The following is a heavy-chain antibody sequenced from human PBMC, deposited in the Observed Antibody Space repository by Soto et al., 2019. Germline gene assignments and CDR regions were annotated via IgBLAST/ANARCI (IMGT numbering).Heavy chain of an antibody. D-gene: IGHD3-3*01. CDR3: ARSSRFLEWLLSPKWFDP. CDR1: GGSISSYY. CDR2: IYYSGST. V-gene: IGHV4-59*12. Sequence: SETLSLTCTVSGGSISSYYWSWIRQPPGKGLEWIGYIYYSGSTNYNPSLKSRVTISVDTSKNQFSLKLSSVTAADTAVYYCARSSRFLEWLLSPKWFDPWGQGTLVTVSS. J-gene: IGHJ5*02.